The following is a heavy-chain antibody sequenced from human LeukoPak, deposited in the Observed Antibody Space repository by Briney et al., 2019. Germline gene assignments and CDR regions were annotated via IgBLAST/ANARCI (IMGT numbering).Heavy chain of an antibody. Sequence: PGGPLTLSCAASGFTLSSYGIHWVRQPPPKGLAWVAVISYDGSNNYYAHSVKGRFTITRDNSKNTLYLQMNSLRAEDTAVYYCAKDGIEYGYYVDFNWFDPWGQGTLVTVSS. CDR1: GFTLSSYG. CDR3: AKDGIEYGYYVDFNWFDP. D-gene: IGHD4-17*01. J-gene: IGHJ5*02. V-gene: IGHV3-30*18. CDR2: ISYDGSNN.